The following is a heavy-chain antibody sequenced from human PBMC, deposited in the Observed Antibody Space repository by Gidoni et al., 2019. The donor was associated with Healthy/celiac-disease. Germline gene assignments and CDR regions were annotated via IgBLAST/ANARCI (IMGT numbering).Heavy chain of an antibody. V-gene: IGHV3-43D*03. CDR2: ISWDGGST. D-gene: IGHD2-21*02. Sequence: EVQPVESGGVVVQPGGSMRRCCAASGFTCDDYAMHLFRQAPGKGLEWVSLISWDGGSTYYADSVKGRFTISRDNSKNSLYLQMNSLRAEDTALYYCAKDMIAYCGGDCYSLNTPPLDYWGQGTLVTVSS. CDR3: AKDMIAYCGGDCYSLNTPPLDY. J-gene: IGHJ4*02. CDR1: GFTCDDYA.